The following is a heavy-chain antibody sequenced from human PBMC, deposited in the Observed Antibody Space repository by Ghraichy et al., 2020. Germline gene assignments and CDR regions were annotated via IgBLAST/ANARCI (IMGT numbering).Heavy chain of an antibody. CDR1: GFNVKNYE. J-gene: IGHJ1*01. V-gene: IGHV3-48*03. D-gene: IGHD3-10*01. CDR3: ARGLGGYYNV. CDR2: TSSNGAAK. Sequence: GGSLRLSCEVSGFNVKNYEMTWVRQAPGKGLEWVSYTSSNGAAKYYADSVEGRFSISKDNANNSLYLQMNSLRAEDTAVYYCARGLGGYYNVWGQGTLVTVSS.